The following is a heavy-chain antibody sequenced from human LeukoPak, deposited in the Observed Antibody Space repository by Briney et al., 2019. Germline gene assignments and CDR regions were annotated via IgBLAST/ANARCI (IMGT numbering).Heavy chain of an antibody. CDR3: ARRPAARGHWFDP. D-gene: IGHD6-6*01. J-gene: IGHJ5*02. Sequence: PSETLSLTCTVSGHSISRYYWSWIRQPPGKGLEWIGYIYYSGSTNYNPSLKSRVTISVDTSKNQFSLKLSSVTAADTAVCYCARRPAARGHWFDPWGQGTLVTVSS. CDR1: GHSISRYY. V-gene: IGHV4-59*08. CDR2: IYYSGST.